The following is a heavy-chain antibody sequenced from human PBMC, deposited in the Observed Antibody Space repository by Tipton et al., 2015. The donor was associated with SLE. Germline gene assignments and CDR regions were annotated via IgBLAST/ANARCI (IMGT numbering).Heavy chain of an antibody. J-gene: IGHJ6*03. D-gene: IGHD4-23*01. CDR3: AGETRVVTPTDYFYYMDV. CDR1: GGSLSSGSYC. V-gene: IGHV4-61*02. CDR2: VYTSGIT. Sequence: TLSLTCTVSGGSLSSGSYCWSWIRQSAGKGLEWIGRVYTSGITNYNPSLKSRVSISVDTSKNQVSLRLTSLTAADTAVYYCAGETRVVTPTDYFYYMDVWGKGTTVTVSS.